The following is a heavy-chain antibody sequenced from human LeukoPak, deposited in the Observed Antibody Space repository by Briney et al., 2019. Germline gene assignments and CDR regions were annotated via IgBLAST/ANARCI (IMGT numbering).Heavy chain of an antibody. CDR2: ISSSGSTI. Sequence: GGSLRLSCAASGFTFSDYYMSWIRQAPGKGLEWVSYISSSGSTIYYADSVKGRFTISRDNAKNSLYLRMNSLRAEDTAVYYCARDLPAEFITMIVVGAFDIWGQGTMVTVSS. CDR3: ARDLPAEFITMIVVGAFDI. J-gene: IGHJ3*02. V-gene: IGHV3-11*04. D-gene: IGHD3-22*01. CDR1: GFTFSDYY.